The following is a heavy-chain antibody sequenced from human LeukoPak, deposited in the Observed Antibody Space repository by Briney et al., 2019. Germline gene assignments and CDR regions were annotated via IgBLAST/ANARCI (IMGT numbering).Heavy chain of an antibody. Sequence: ASVKVSCKASGYTFTSYYMHWVRQAPGQGLEWMGIINPSGGSTSYAQKFQGRVTMTRDMSTSTAYMELSSLRSEDTAVYYCARGRGGRLVANWFDPWGQGTLVTVSS. CDR3: ARGRGGRLVANWFDP. CDR2: INPSGGST. V-gene: IGHV1-46*01. J-gene: IGHJ5*02. D-gene: IGHD6-19*01. CDR1: GYTFTSYY.